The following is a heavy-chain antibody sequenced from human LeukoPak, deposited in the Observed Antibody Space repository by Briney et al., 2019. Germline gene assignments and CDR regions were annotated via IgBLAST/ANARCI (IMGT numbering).Heavy chain of an antibody. J-gene: IGHJ4*02. CDR1: GFIFSNYA. CDR3: TRSPRWAAAPDY. Sequence: PGGSLGLSCAPSGFIFSNYAMQWVRQAPGKGLEWVSGVSWNSGNTGYAESVKGRFTISRDNAKNSLYLQMNSLRAEDTALYYCTRSPRWAAAPDYWGRGTLVTVSS. V-gene: IGHV3-9*01. D-gene: IGHD6-13*01. CDR2: VSWNSGNT.